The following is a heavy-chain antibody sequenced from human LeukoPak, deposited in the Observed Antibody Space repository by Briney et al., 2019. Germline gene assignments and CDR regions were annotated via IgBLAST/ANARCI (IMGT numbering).Heavy chain of an antibody. CDR3: ARARWTSTVTTYYLDY. CDR2: INAGNGKT. Sequence: ASVKVSCKASGYIFTDYAIQWVRQPPGQGREGMGWINAGNGKTKYSQKFQGRVTITRDTSASTAYMELSGLRSEDTAVYYCARARWTSTVTTYYLDYWGQGTLVTVSS. D-gene: IGHD4-17*01. V-gene: IGHV1-3*01. J-gene: IGHJ4*02. CDR1: GYIFTDYA.